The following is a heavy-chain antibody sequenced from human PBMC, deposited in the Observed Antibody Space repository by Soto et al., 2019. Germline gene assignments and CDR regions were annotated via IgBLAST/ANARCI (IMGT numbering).Heavy chain of an antibody. CDR3: AREGQAPYYYYGMDV. Sequence: QVQLVQSGAEVKKPGASVTVSCKASGYTFTNYGFSWVRQAPGQGLEWMGWISGYNGNTTYAEKFQNRVTMTTDTSTNTANMELRSMRSDDTAVYYCAREGQAPYYYYGMDVWGQGTAATVSS. CDR1: GYTFTNYG. J-gene: IGHJ6*02. V-gene: IGHV1-18*01. CDR2: ISGYNGNT.